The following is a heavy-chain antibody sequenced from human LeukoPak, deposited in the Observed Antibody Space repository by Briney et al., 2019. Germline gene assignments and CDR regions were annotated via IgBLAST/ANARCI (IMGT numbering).Heavy chain of an antibody. CDR2: IYYSGST. V-gene: IGHV4-59*01. CDR3: ARAPTAAGSADDAFDI. Sequence: SETLSLTCTVSGGSISSYYWSWIRQPPGKGLEWIGYIYYSGSTNYNPSLKSRVTISVDTSKNQFSLKLSSVTAADTAVYYCARAPTAAGSADDAFDIWGQGTMVTVSS. D-gene: IGHD6-13*01. J-gene: IGHJ3*02. CDR1: GGSISSYY.